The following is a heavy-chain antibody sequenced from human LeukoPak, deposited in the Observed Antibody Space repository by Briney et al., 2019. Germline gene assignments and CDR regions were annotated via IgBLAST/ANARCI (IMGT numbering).Heavy chain of an antibody. V-gene: IGHV4-59*08. J-gene: IGHJ5*02. CDR2: IYYSGST. CDR1: GGSISSYY. D-gene: IGHD2-8*01. Sequence: PETLSLTCSVSGGSISSYYWVWIRQPPGKGLEWIGYIYYSGSTDYNSSLRSRVTISVDTSKNQFSLKLSSVTAADTAVYYCARRVSSEAWFDPWGRGIPVTVSA. CDR3: ARRVSSEAWFDP.